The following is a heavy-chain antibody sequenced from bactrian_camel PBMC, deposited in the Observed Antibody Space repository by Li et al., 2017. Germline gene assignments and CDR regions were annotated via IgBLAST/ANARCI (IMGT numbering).Heavy chain of an antibody. CDR2: IRRDGGET. Sequence: EVQLVESGGASVESGGSLRLSCKVSGHSRGSNCVGWYRLPPGRAPAEREGIAAIRRDGGETWYAASVKGRFTISRDSAKNTVYLQMNSLKPEDTAMYYCAARGPYCYTKLSVADFTYWGQGTQVTVS. CDR1: GHSRGSNC. D-gene: IGHD2*01. V-gene: IGHV3S32*01. J-gene: IGHJ6*01. CDR3: AARGPYCYTKLSVADFTY.